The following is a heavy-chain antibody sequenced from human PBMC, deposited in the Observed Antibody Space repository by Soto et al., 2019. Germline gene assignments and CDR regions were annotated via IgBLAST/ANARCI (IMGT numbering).Heavy chain of an antibody. Sequence: QVQLVESGGGVVQPGRSLRLSCTASGFSFRSYVMHWVRQAPGKGLEWVALISNDGSYKYYADSVKGRFTISRDNSKNPLPLQKNSPRSDDTGVYHFAKLALERRNIAYEGGYYWGQGTLATVSS. CDR1: GFSFRSYV. CDR2: ISNDGSYK. D-gene: IGHD2-15*01. CDR3: AKLALERRNIAYEGGYY. J-gene: IGHJ4*02. V-gene: IGHV3-30*18.